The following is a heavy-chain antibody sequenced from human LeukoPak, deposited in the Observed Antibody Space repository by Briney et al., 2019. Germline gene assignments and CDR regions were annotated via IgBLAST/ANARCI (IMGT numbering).Heavy chain of an antibody. CDR3: VRCYDNEFDY. D-gene: IGHD5-12*01. V-gene: IGHV4-39*01. CDR2: IYYTGST. J-gene: IGHJ4*02. CDR1: GVSISTSSYY. Sequence: SETLSLTCSVSGVSISTSSYYWGWIRQPPGKGLEWIGTIYYTGSTYYNPSLQSRVTLSVDTSENQFSLKLRSVTAADTAVYHCVRCYDNEFDYWGQGILATVSS.